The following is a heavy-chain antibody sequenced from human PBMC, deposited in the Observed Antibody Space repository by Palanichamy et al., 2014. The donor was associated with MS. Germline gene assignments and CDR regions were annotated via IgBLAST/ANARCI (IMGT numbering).Heavy chain of an antibody. J-gene: IGHJ4*02. CDR3: ARGSLGVDF. D-gene: IGHD6-13*01. CDR2: VHYTGST. CDR1: GGSISGSY. V-gene: IGHV4-59*01. Sequence: QVQLQESGPGLVKPSETLSLSCTVSGGSISGSYWSWIRQPPGQGLEWIGYVHYTGSTDYNPSLKSRVAMSVDTAKNHFSLNPTSVTAADTAMYYCARGSLGVDFWGQGTLVTVSS.